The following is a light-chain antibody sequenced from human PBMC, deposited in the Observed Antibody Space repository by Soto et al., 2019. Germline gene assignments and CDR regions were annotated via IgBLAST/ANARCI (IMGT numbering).Light chain of an antibody. V-gene: IGLV2-23*02. CDR1: GSYNF. J-gene: IGLJ1*01. Sequence: QSVLTXPAYVSVSPGQSITISCSVGSYNFVSWYQQHPGKAPKVLIYEVSKRPSGVSDRFSGSKSGNTASLTISGLQAEDEADYYCCSDAGRSTYVFGTGTKVTVL. CDR3: CSDAGRSTYV. CDR2: EVS.